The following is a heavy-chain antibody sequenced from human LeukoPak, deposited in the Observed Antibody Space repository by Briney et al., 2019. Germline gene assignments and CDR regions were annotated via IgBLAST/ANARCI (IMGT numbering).Heavy chain of an antibody. J-gene: IGHJ4*02. CDR3: GRRTTLTGYYGGYYFDY. CDR2: IIPIFGTA. CDR1: GGTFSSYA. D-gene: IGHD3-9*01. Sequence: GSSVKVSCTASGGTFSSYAISWVRQAPGQGLEWMGGIIPIFGTANYAQKFQGRVTITADESTSTAYTELSSLRSEDTAVYYCGRRTTLTGYYGGYYFDYWGQGTLVTVSS. V-gene: IGHV1-69*01.